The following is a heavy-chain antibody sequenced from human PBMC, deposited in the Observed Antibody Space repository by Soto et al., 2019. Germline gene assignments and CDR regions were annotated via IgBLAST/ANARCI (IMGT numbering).Heavy chain of an antibody. Sequence: QVQLVESGGGVVQPGRSLRLSCAASGFTFSSYAMHWVRQAPGKGLEWVAVISYDGSNKYYADSVKGRFTISRDNSKNTLYLQMNILRAEDPAVYYCAREVWGLDYWGQGTLVTVSS. J-gene: IGHJ4*02. CDR3: AREVWGLDY. D-gene: IGHD7-27*01. CDR2: ISYDGSNK. CDR1: GFTFSSYA. V-gene: IGHV3-30-3*01.